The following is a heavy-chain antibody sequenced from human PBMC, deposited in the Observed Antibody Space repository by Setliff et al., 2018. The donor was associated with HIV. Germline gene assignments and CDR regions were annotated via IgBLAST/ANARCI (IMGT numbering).Heavy chain of an antibody. J-gene: IGHJ4*02. CDR1: GGSVNSATYY. D-gene: IGHD5-18*01. V-gene: IGHV4-31*03. Sequence: PSETLSLTCTVSGGSVNSATYYWSWIRQHPGKGLEWIGYIDYSGSAFYNPSLKSRITISVDTSKNQFSLRMKSVTAADTAMYYCAREGKTAMVTKYFDYWGQGTMVTVS. CDR3: AREGKTAMVTKYFDY. CDR2: IDYSGSA.